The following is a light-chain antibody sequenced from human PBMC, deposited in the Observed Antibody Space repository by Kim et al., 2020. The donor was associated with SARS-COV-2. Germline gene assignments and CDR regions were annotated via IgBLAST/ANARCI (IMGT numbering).Light chain of an antibody. V-gene: IGKV1-27*01. CDR2: AAS. CDR1: QGISSS. J-gene: IGKJ1*01. CDR3: QKYDSAPRT. Sequence: IQMTQSPSSLSASVGERVTITCRASQGISSSLAWYQQNPGQAPKLLIYAASAIQSGVPSRFSGSGSGTDFTLTISSLQPEDVATYYCQKYDSAPRTFGQGTKVDIK.